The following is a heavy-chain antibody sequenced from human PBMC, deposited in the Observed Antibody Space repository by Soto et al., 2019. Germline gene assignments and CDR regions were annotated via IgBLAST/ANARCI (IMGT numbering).Heavy chain of an antibody. CDR2: ISSSSSYI. Sequence: VGSLRLSCAASGFTFSSYSMNWVRQAPGKGLEWVSSISSSSSYIYYADSVKGRFTISRDNAKNSLYLQMNSLRAEDTAVYYCARDGNGGQQLGGLFSYYYYGMDVWGQGTTVTVSS. J-gene: IGHJ6*02. CDR3: ARDGNGGQQLGGLFSYYYYGMDV. V-gene: IGHV3-21*01. CDR1: GFTFSSYS. D-gene: IGHD6-13*01.